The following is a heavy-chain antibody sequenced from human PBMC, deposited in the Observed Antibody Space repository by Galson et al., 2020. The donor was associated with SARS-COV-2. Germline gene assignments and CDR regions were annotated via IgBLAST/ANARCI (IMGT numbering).Heavy chain of an antibody. V-gene: IGHV3-21*01. D-gene: IGHD6-13*01. CDR2: SSYI. CDR3: ARSFLMIAAAAPFDP. Sequence: SSYIYYADSVKGRFTISRDNAKNSLYLQMNSLRAEDTAVYYCARSFLMIAAAAPFDPWGQGTLVTVSS. J-gene: IGHJ5*02.